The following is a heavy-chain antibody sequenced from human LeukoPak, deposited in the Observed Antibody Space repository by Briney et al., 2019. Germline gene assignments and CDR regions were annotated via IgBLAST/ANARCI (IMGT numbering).Heavy chain of an antibody. Sequence: GRSLRLSFAACGFTFSSYGMHGVRQAPGKGLEGVAVIWDDGSNKYSADTVKCRFTISRDNSKNTLYLQMNSLRAEDTAVYYCAKDGSMIVGSGVDYWGQGTLVTVSS. CDR1: GFTFSSYG. V-gene: IGHV3-33*06. CDR3: AKDGSMIVGSGVDY. J-gene: IGHJ4*02. D-gene: IGHD3-22*01. CDR2: IWDDGSNK.